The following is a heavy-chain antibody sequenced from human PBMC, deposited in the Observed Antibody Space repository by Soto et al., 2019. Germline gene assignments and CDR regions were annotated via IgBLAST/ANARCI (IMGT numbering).Heavy chain of an antibody. Sequence: PGGSLRLSCAASGFTFSNAWMNWVRQAPGKGLEWVGRIKSKTDGGTTDYAAPVKGRFTISRDDSKNSLYLQMNSLKTEDTAVYYCFCYFSPGIPRGLYVWGQGFTVPVSS. CDR3: FCYFSPGIPRGLYV. V-gene: IGHV3-15*07. J-gene: IGHJ6*02. CDR2: IKSKTDGGTT. CDR1: GFTFSNAW. D-gene: IGHD2-15*01.